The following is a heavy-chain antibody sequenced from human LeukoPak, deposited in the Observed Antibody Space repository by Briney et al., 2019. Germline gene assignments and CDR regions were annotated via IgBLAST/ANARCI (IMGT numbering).Heavy chain of an antibody. D-gene: IGHD6-19*01. V-gene: IGHV3-48*01. CDR1: GFTFSSYS. CDR2: ISSSSSTI. J-gene: IGHJ5*02. Sequence: GGSLRLSCAASGFTFSSYSMNWVRQAPGKGLAWVSYISSSSSTIYYAGSVKGRFTISRDNAKNSLYLQMNSLRAEDTAVYYCARGGRKAVAGTPNWFDPWGRGTLVTVSS. CDR3: ARGGRKAVAGTPNWFDP.